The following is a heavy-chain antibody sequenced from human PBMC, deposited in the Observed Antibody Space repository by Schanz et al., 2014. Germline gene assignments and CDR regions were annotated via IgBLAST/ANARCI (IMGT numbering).Heavy chain of an antibody. CDR3: AKDGRLPYYGTGSDFDY. Sequence: QVQLVESGGGVVQPGRSLRLSCAASGFTFSSYGMHWVRQSPGKGLEWVALISYDGSSKNHADSVQGRFTISRDNSKNALYLQMNSLRAEDTAVYYCAKDGRLPYYGTGSDFDYWGQGTLVAVSS. CDR2: ISYDGSSK. V-gene: IGHV3-30*18. CDR1: GFTFSSYG. D-gene: IGHD3-22*01. J-gene: IGHJ4*02.